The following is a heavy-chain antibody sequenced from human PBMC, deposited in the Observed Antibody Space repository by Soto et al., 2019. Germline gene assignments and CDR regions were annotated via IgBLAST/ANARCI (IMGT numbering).Heavy chain of an antibody. CDR1: GGSISSSSYY. D-gene: IGHD3-22*01. Sequence: PSETLSLTCTVSGGSISSSSYYWGWIRQPPGKGLEWIGSIYYSGSTYYNPSLKSRVTISVDTSKNQFSLKLSSVTAADTAVYYCARNMGQFDSSGYFSYYYYYGMDVWGQGTTVTVSS. CDR2: IYYSGST. CDR3: ARNMGQFDSSGYFSYYYYYGMDV. J-gene: IGHJ6*02. V-gene: IGHV4-39*01.